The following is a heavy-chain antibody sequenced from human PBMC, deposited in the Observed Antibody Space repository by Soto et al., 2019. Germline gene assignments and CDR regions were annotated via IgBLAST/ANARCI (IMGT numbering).Heavy chain of an antibody. CDR1: GGSTSSYY. CDR3: ARRYGDAFDI. D-gene: IGHD4-17*01. Sequence: SETLSLTCTVSGGSTSSYYWSWIRQPPGKGLEWIGYIYYSGSTNYNPSLKSRVTISVDTSKNQFSLKLSSVTAADTAVYYCARRYGDAFDIWGQGTMVTVSS. V-gene: IGHV4-59*08. J-gene: IGHJ3*02. CDR2: IYYSGST.